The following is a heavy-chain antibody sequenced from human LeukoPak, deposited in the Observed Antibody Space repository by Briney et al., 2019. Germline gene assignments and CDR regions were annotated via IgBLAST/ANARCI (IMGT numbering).Heavy chain of an antibody. D-gene: IGHD3-16*01. Sequence: GGSLRLSCASSGVTFNSYSMNWVRQAPGKGLEWVSSIISTSSYIYYAYSVKGRFTISRDNAKNSLYLQMNSLRAEDTAVYYCASWGKKVDYWGQGTLVTVSS. V-gene: IGHV3-21*01. CDR2: IISTSSYI. CDR3: ASWGKKVDY. CDR1: GVTFNSYS. J-gene: IGHJ4*02.